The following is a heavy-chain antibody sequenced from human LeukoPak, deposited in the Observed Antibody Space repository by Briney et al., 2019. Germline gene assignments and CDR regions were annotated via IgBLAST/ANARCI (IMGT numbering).Heavy chain of an antibody. CDR3: ARDRGSGWHTFDY. J-gene: IGHJ4*02. CDR1: GFTFSSYY. D-gene: IGHD6-19*01. Sequence: GGSLRPSCAASGFTFSSYYMSWVRQAPGKGLEWVSSISSSSTYMFYADSVRGRFTISRDNAKNSLYLQMNSLRAEDTAVYYCARDRGSGWHTFDYWGQGTLVTVSS. CDR2: ISSSSTYM. V-gene: IGHV3-21*01.